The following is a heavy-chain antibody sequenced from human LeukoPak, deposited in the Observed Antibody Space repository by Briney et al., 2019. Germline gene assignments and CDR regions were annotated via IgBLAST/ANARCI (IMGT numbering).Heavy chain of an antibody. Sequence: GGSLRLSCAASGFTFSSYAMSWVRQAPGKGLEWVSAISGSGGSTYYADSVKGRFTISRDNSKNSLYLQMNSLRAEDTAIYYCAREDDWNYEDYWGQGTLVTVSS. D-gene: IGHD1-7*01. CDR3: AREDDWNYEDY. V-gene: IGHV3-23*01. CDR2: ISGSGGST. J-gene: IGHJ4*02. CDR1: GFTFSSYA.